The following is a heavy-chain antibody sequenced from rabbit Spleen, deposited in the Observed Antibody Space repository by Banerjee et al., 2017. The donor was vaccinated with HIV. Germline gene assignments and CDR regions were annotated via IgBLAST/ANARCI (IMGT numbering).Heavy chain of an antibody. V-gene: IGHV1S45*01. Sequence: QEQLEESGGDLVKPGASLTLTCTASGFSFSSRYYMNWVRQAPGKGLEWIACIDAGSSGDTYYASWAKGRFTISKTSSTTVTLQMTSLTAADTATYFCARETSSGWGVVSYYFNLWGPGTLVTVS. CDR1: GFSFSSRYY. D-gene: IGHD4-1*01. J-gene: IGHJ4*01. CDR2: IDAGSSGDT. CDR3: ARETSSGWGVVSYYFNL.